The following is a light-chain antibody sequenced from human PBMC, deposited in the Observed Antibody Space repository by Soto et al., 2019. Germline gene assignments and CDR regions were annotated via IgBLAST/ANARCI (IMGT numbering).Light chain of an antibody. J-gene: IGKJ5*01. V-gene: IGKV1-17*03. CDR3: QNYDSAPIT. CDR1: QGISNY. CDR2: AAS. Sequence: DIQMTQSPSAISASVGDKVTVTCRASQGISNYLAWFQQKPGKVPKRLIYAASSLQNGVPSRFSGSGSGTDFTLTINSLQPDDIATYYCQNYDSAPITFGQGTRLEIK.